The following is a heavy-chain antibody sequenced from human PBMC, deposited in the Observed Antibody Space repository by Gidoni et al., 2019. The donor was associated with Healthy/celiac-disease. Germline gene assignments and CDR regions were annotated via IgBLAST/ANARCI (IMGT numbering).Heavy chain of an antibody. J-gene: IGHJ4*02. CDR2: TYYRSKWYN. CDR3: ARVVVYDFWSGYYSQFDY. D-gene: IGHD3-3*01. Sequence: QVQLQQSGPGLVKPSQTLSLTCAISGASVSSNSAAWNWIRQSPSRGLEWLGRTYYRSKWYNDYAVSVKSRITINPDTSKNQFSLQLNSVTPEDTAVYYCARVVVYDFWSGYYSQFDYWGQGTLVTVSS. V-gene: IGHV6-1*01. CDR1: GASVSSNSAA.